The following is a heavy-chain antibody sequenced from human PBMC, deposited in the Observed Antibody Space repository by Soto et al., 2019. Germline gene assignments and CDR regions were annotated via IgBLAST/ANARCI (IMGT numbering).Heavy chain of an antibody. D-gene: IGHD1-1*01. V-gene: IGHV3-48*01. Sequence: VASLRLTCEASGFTSSNYGVNWVRLARGKGLEWVSGCRSSSSTCYYTWPVKGRFSTSRDNAKNSLYLQMSSLRGEDTAVYYCARPFITNVGTTAWGQGNQGTVSS. CDR3: ARPFITNVGTTA. CDR1: GFTSSNYG. J-gene: IGHJ4*02. CDR2: CRSSSSTC.